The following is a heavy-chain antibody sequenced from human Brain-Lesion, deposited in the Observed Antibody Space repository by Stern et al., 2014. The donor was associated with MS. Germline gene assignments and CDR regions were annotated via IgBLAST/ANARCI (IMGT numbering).Heavy chain of an antibody. CDR1: GFTFSSYW. CDR2: IKEDGSET. J-gene: IGHJ5*02. Sequence: EVQLVESGGGLVKPGGSLRLSWAASGFTFSSYWMNWVRQAPGKGLEWVANIKEDGSETYYVDSVKGRFTISRDNAKNSLYLQMNSLRAEDTAVYYCAKGSDTWGQGTLVTVSS. D-gene: IGHD2-15*01. V-gene: IGHV3-7*01. CDR3: AKGSDT.